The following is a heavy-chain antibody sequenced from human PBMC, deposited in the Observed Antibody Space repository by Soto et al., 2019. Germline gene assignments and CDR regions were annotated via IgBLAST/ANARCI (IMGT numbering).Heavy chain of an antibody. CDR2: IYYSGST. D-gene: IGHD3-3*01. Sequence: SETLSLTCTVSGGSISSYYWSWIRQPPGKGLEWIGYIYYSGSTNYNPSLKSRVTISVDTSKNQFSLKLSSVTAADTAVYYCASGLRFLESTPVFGYYYYYMDVWGKGTTVTVSS. CDR3: ASGLRFLESTPVFGYYYYYMDV. V-gene: IGHV4-59*01. CDR1: GGSISSYY. J-gene: IGHJ6*03.